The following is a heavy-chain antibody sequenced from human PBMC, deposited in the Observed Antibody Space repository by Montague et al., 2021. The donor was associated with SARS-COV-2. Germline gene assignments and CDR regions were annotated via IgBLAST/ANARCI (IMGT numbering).Heavy chain of an antibody. V-gene: IGHV6-1*01. CDR3: ASGRMVPYSSSWTTLYYYYGMDV. CDR1: GDSVSSNSAA. Sequence: CAISGDSVSSNSAAWNWIRQSPSRGLEWLGRTYYRSKWYNDYAVXVKXRMTINPDTSKNQFSLQLNSVTPEDTAVYYCASGRMVPYSSSWTTLYYYYGMDVWGQGTTVTVSS. J-gene: IGHJ6*02. D-gene: IGHD6-13*01. CDR2: TYYRSKWYN.